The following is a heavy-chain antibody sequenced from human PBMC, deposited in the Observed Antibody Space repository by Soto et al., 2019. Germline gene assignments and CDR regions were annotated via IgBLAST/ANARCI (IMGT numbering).Heavy chain of an antibody. J-gene: IGHJ6*02. CDR2: INPSGGGT. D-gene: IGHD4-17*01. CDR1: GYTFSNYY. Sequence: QVHLVQSGAEVKKPGASVTFPCKASGYTFSNYYMHWVRQAPGQGLEWVGIINPSGGGTTYAQNFQGRVTMTRDTSTSTTYMELNSLRSEDTAVYYCARGPKLADFGDRGYYGMDVWGHGTTVTVS. V-gene: IGHV1-46*01. CDR3: ARGPKLADFGDRGYYGMDV.